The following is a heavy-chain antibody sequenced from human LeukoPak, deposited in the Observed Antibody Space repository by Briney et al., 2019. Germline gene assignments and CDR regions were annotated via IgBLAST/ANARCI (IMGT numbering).Heavy chain of an antibody. D-gene: IGHD6-6*01. CDR3: ARDRGPHRSSPNSGAFDI. CDR1: GFTFSDFY. J-gene: IGHJ3*02. Sequence: GGSLRLSCAASGFTFSDFYMTWIRQAPGKGLEWISYITSAGSTYYAGSVKGRFTISRDNAKTSLFLQMNNLGAEDTAAYYCARDRGPHRSSPNSGAFDIWGQGTMVTVSS. CDR2: ITSAGST. V-gene: IGHV3-11*04.